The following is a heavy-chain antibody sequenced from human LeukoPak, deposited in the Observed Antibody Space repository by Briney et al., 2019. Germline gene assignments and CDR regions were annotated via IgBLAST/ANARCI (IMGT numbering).Heavy chain of an antibody. Sequence: PSETLSLTCAVYGGSFSGYYWSWIRQPPGKGLEWIGEINHSGSTNYNPSLKSRVTISVDTSKNQFSLKLSSVTAADTAVYYCSGGFDYWGQGTLVTASS. CDR2: INHSGST. CDR3: SGGFDY. CDR1: GGSFSGYY. V-gene: IGHV4-34*01. J-gene: IGHJ4*02.